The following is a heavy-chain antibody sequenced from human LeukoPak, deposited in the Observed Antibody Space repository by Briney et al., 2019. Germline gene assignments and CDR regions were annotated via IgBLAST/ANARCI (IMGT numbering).Heavy chain of an antibody. Sequence: ASVKVSCKASGYTFTSYGINWVRQPTGQGLEWMGWMNPNSGNTGYAQKFQGRVTMTRNTSISTAYMELSSLRSEDTAVYYCASFAVAPFYYGMDVWGQGTTVTVSS. V-gene: IGHV1-8*02. D-gene: IGHD6-19*01. CDR2: MNPNSGNT. J-gene: IGHJ6*02. CDR1: GYTFTSYG. CDR3: ASFAVAPFYYGMDV.